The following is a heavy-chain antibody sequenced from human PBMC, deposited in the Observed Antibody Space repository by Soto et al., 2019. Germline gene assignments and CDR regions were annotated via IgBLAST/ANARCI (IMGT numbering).Heavy chain of an antibody. CDR3: SRGPESDF. V-gene: IGHV3-11*01. CDR2: ISGSGSII. Sequence: QVQLVDSGGGLVKPGGSLRLSCATSGFTFSDYYMNWIRQAPGKGLEWLSYISGSGSIIYYADSVKGRFTISRDNAKNSLYXQLNSLRAEDTAVYYCSRGPESDFWGQGTLVTVSS. CDR1: GFTFSDYY. J-gene: IGHJ4*02.